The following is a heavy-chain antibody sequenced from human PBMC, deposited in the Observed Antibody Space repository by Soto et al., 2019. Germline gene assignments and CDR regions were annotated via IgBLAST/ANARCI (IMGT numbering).Heavy chain of an antibody. CDR3: TTLNYGVDV. Sequence: GGSLRLSCAASGFSFSNAWMSWVRQLPGKGLEWVGHIKSKTDGGTADYAAPVKGRFTISRDDSKNTLYLQMNSLKNEDTAMFYCTTLNYGVDVWGQGTTVTV. CDR2: IKSKTDGGTA. J-gene: IGHJ6*02. CDR1: GFSFSNAW. V-gene: IGHV3-15*01.